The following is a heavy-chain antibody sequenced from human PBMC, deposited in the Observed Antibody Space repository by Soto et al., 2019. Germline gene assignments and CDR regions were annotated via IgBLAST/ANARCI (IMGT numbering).Heavy chain of an antibody. CDR1: GGTFSSYA. CDR3: ARDRGYYYGSGSYYHFDY. V-gene: IGHV1-69*01. D-gene: IGHD3-10*01. J-gene: IGHJ4*02. Sequence: QVQLVQSGAEVQKPGSSVKVSCKASGGTFSSYAISWVRQAPGQGLEWMGGIIPIFGTANYAQKFQGRVTITADESTSTAYMELSSLRSEDTAVYYCARDRGYYYGSGSYYHFDYWGQGTLVTVSS. CDR2: IIPIFGTA.